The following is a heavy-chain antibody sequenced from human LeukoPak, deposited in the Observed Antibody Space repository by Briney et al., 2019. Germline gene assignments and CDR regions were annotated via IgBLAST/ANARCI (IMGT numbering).Heavy chain of an antibody. Sequence: PSETLSLTCAVYGGSFSGYYWSWVRQPPGKGLEWIGEINHSGSTNYNPSLKSRVTISVDTSKNQFSLKLSSVTAADTAVYYCARGQVVDCSSTSCYTPISFDPWGQGTLVTVSS. V-gene: IGHV4-34*01. CDR3: ARGQVVDCSSTSCYTPISFDP. CDR1: GGSFSGYY. CDR2: INHSGST. J-gene: IGHJ5*02. D-gene: IGHD2-2*02.